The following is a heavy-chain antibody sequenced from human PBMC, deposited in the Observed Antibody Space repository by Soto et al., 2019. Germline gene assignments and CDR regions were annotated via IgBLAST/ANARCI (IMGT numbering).Heavy chain of an antibody. J-gene: IGHJ4*02. CDR2: ISYDGSNK. CDR1: GFTFSSYA. V-gene: IGHV3-30-3*01. CDR3: AGIAPSFDY. D-gene: IGHD2-15*01. Sequence: QVQLVESGGGVVQPGRSLRLSCAASGFTFSSYAMHWVRQAPGKGLEWVAVISYDGSNKYYADSVKGRFTISRDNSKNTLYLQMNSLRAEDTAVYYCAGIAPSFDYWGQGTLVTVSS.